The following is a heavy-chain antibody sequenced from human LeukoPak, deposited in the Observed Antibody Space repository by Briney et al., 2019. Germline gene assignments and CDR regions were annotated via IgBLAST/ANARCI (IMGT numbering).Heavy chain of an antibody. J-gene: IGHJ6*02. V-gene: IGHV3-21*01. D-gene: IGHD3-10*01. CDR3: ASPYGSGTYYKMDV. CDR1: GFTFSSYS. Sequence: GGSLRLSCAASGFTFSSYSMNWVRQAPGKGLEWVSSIRGSGSHTYYADSVKGRFTISRDNAKNSLYLQMNSLRAEDTAVYYCASPYGSGTYYKMDVWGQGTTVTVSS. CDR2: IRGSGSHT.